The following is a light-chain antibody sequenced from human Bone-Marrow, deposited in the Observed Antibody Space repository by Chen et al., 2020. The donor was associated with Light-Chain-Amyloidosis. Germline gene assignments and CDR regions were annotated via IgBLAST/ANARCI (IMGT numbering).Light chain of an antibody. CDR3: QQRSNWPRT. CDR2: DAS. J-gene: IGKJ1*01. CDR1: QCVSSY. V-gene: IGKV3-11*01. Sequence: IVLTQSPATLSLSPGERATLPCRASQCVSSYLAWYKQKPGQARRLLIYDASNRATGIPARFSGSGSGTDFTLTISSLEPEDFAVYYCQQRSNWPRTFGQGTKVEIK.